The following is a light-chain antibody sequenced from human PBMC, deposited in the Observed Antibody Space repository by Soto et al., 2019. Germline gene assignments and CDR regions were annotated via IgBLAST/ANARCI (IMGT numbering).Light chain of an antibody. V-gene: IGKV1-27*01. Sequence: DIQMTQSPSSLSASVGDSVTITCRASQGISNYLDWYQQIPGKVPKLLISAASTLQSGVPSLFSGSGSGTAFTLTISSLQPEDGATYYCQKYTNVPAFGGGTKVAIK. CDR1: QGISNY. CDR3: QKYTNVPA. J-gene: IGKJ4*01. CDR2: AAS.